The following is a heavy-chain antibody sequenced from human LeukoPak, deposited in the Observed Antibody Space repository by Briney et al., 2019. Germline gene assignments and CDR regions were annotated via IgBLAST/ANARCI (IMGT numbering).Heavy chain of an antibody. J-gene: IGHJ4*02. V-gene: IGHV3-48*01. D-gene: IGHD4-17*01. CDR3: ARDWLSMTTVTTGDYY. Sequence: GGSLRLSCAASGFTFSSYSMNWVRQAPGKGLDWVSYISSSSNTIYYADPVKGRFTISRDNAKNSLYLQMNSLRAEDTAVYYCARDWLSMTTVTTGDYYWGQGTLVTVSS. CDR1: GFTFSSYS. CDR2: ISSSSNTI.